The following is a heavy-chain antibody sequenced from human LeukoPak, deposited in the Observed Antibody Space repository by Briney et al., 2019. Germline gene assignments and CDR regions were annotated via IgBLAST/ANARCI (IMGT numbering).Heavy chain of an antibody. V-gene: IGHV3-7*01. CDR2: IKLDGSEK. CDR3: ARGGSTRQRPDY. CDR1: GFTFSSYW. D-gene: IGHD2-2*01. Sequence: GGSLRLSCAASGFTFSSYWMGWVRQAPGKGLEWVANIKLDGSEKYYVDSVKGRFTISRDNAKNSLYLQMNSLRDEDTAVYYCARGGSTRQRPDYWGQGTLVTVSS. J-gene: IGHJ4*02.